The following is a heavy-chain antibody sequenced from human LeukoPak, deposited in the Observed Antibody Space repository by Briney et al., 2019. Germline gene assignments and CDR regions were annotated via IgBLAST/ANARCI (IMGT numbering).Heavy chain of an antibody. CDR2: IIPILGIA. V-gene: IGHV1-69*04. Sequence: SVKVSCKASGGTFSSYAISWVRQAPGQGLEWMGRIIPILGIANYAQKFQGRVTITADKSTSTAYMELSSLRSEDTAVYYCAREPLRQQQPVPYYFDYWGQGTLVTVSS. J-gene: IGHJ4*02. CDR1: GGTFSSYA. D-gene: IGHD6-13*01. CDR3: AREPLRQQQPVPYYFDY.